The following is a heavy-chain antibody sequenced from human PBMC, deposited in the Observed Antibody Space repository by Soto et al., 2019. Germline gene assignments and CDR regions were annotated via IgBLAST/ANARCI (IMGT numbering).Heavy chain of an antibody. CDR2: ISAYNGNT. CDR1: RDTFTSYC. V-gene: IGHV1-18*04. D-gene: IGHD2-2*01. Sequence: APVNARSKAPRDTFTSYCLRSVLQAPGEGLEWMGWISAYNGNTNYAQKLQGRVTMTTDTSTSTAYMELRSLRSDDTAVYSGARVRLVRSTFDYWRNGTLVTVSS. CDR3: ARVRLVRSTFDY. J-gene: IGHJ4*01.